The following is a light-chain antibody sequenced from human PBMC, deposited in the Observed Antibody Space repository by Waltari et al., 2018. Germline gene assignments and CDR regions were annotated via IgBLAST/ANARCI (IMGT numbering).Light chain of an antibody. V-gene: IGKV3-20*01. CDR1: QSIGKY. J-gene: IGKJ1*01. Sequence: EIVLTQSPGTLSLSPGERATLSCRASQSIGKYLVWYQQKPGQAPRLLMYAASSRATGIPDRFSGSGSGTDFSLTISRLEPEDFAVYYCQKYDMLPATFGQGTKVEIK. CDR2: AAS. CDR3: QKYDMLPAT.